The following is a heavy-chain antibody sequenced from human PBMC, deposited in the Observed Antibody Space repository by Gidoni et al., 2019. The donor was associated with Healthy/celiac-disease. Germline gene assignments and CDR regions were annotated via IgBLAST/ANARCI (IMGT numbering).Heavy chain of an antibody. Sequence: QVQLVQSGAEVKKPGSSVKVSCKASGRTFSSYAISWVRQAPGQGFEWMGGIIPIFGTANYAQKFQGRVTITADESTSTAYMELSSLRSEDTAVYYCATLSDIVVVPAATHYYYYYMDVWGKGTTVTVSS. CDR3: ATLSDIVVVPAATHYYYYYMDV. CDR2: IIPIFGTA. V-gene: IGHV1-69*01. CDR1: GRTFSSYA. D-gene: IGHD2-2*01. J-gene: IGHJ6*03.